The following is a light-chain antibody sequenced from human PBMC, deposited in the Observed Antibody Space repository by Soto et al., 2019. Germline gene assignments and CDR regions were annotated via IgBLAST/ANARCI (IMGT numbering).Light chain of an antibody. V-gene: IGLV2-14*01. CDR1: SSDVGGYNY. CDR2: DVS. J-gene: IGLJ2*01. Sequence: QSALTQPASVSGSPGQSITISCTGTSSDVGGYNYVSWYQQHPGKAPKLMIYDVSNRPSGVSNRFSGSKSGNTASLTISGLQAEDEADYYCSSYSSRSTLVFGGGTKHTVL. CDR3: SSYSSRSTLV.